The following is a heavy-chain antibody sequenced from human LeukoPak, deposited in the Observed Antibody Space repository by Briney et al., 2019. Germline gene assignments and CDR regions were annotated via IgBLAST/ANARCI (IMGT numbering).Heavy chain of an antibody. CDR3: ASSKHRQTNDAFDI. D-gene: IGHD1-14*01. V-gene: IGHV4-61*02. J-gene: IGHJ3*02. CDR2: IYTSGST. Sequence: PSETLSLTCTVSGGSISSGSYYWSWIRQPAGKGLEWIGRIYTSGSTNYNPSLKSRVTISVDTSKNQFSLKLSSVTAADTAVYFCASSKHRQTNDAFDIWGQGTMVTVSS. CDR1: GGSISSGSYY.